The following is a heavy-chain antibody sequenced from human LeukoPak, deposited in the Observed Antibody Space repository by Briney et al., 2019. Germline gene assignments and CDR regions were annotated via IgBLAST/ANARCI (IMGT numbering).Heavy chain of an antibody. Sequence: SETLSLTCTVSGGSISSYYWSWIRQPPGKGLEWIAFIYYSGSTKYNPSLNSRVTISVDTSKNQFSLRLTSVTAADTAVYYCARHFATYPHYFDYWGQGTLVTVSS. CDR3: ARHFATYPHYFDY. J-gene: IGHJ4*02. CDR2: IYYSGST. V-gene: IGHV4-59*08. D-gene: IGHD3-3*01. CDR1: GGSISSYY.